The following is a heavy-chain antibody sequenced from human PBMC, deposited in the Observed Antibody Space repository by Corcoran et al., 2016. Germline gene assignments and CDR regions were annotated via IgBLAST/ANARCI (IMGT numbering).Heavy chain of an antibody. CDR3: ASVFTSGWQDDL. Sequence: QVQLVQSGAEVKRPGASVKVSCRASGFILNNYHIHWVRQAPGQGLEWMGIINISVLTTNYAQKFQGRVTMTRDTSTNTVYMELGSLTSEDTAVYFCASVFTSGWQDDLWGQGTLVTFSS. V-gene: IGHV1-46*02. CDR2: INISVLTT. J-gene: IGHJ5*02. CDR1: GFILNNYH. D-gene: IGHD6-19*01.